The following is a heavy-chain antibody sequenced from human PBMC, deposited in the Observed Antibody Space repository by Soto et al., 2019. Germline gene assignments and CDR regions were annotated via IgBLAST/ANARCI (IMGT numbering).Heavy chain of an antibody. CDR2: ISSSSSYI. D-gene: IGHD6-13*01. CDR1: GFTFSSYS. Sequence: EVQLVESGGGLVKPGGSLRLSCAASGFTFSSYSMNWVRQAPGKGLEWVSSISSSSSYIYYADSVKGRFTISRDNAKNSLYLQMNSLRAEDTAVYYCARLLAAAGTVYYYGMDVWGQGTTVTVSS. V-gene: IGHV3-21*01. J-gene: IGHJ6*02. CDR3: ARLLAAAGTVYYYGMDV.